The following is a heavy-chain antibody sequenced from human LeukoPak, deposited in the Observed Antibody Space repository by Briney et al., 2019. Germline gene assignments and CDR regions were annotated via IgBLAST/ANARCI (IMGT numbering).Heavy chain of an antibody. Sequence: ASVKVSCKASGYTFADYGISWVRQAPGQGLEWMGWISAYNGNTNYAQNLRGRVTLTTDTSTTTAYMEMRSLTSDDSAVYYCARPVVGSGYDAFDIWGQGTMVTVSS. CDR2: ISAYNGNT. D-gene: IGHD6-19*01. CDR3: ARPVVGSGYDAFDI. CDR1: GYTFADYG. V-gene: IGHV1-18*01. J-gene: IGHJ3*02.